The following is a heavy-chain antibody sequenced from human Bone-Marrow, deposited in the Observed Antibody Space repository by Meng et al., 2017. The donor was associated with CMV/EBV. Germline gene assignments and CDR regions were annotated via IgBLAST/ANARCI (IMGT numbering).Heavy chain of an antibody. CDR3: ARSSNDYSNYGWFDP. D-gene: IGHD4-11*01. J-gene: IGHJ5*02. CDR2: INHSGST. Sequence: SETLSLTCAVYGGSFSGYYWSWIRQPPGRGLEWIGEINHSGSTNYNPSPKSRVTISVDTSKNQFSLKLSSVTAADTAVYYRARSSNDYSNYGWFDPWGQGTLVTVSS. CDR1: GGSFSGYY. V-gene: IGHV4-34*01.